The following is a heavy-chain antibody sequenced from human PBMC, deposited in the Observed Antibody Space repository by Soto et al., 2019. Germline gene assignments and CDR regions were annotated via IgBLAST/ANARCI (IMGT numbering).Heavy chain of an antibody. D-gene: IGHD3-10*01. Sequence: PGGSLRLSCAASGFTVSSNYMSWVRQAPGKGLEWVSVIYSGGSTYYADSVKGRFTISRDNSKNTLYLQMNSLRAEDTAVYYCARDAPTNYYGSGSYYAPYYYYGMDVWGQGTTVTVSS. CDR3: ARDAPTNYYGSGSYYAPYYYYGMDV. CDR2: IYSGGST. J-gene: IGHJ6*02. CDR1: GFTVSSNY. V-gene: IGHV3-66*01.